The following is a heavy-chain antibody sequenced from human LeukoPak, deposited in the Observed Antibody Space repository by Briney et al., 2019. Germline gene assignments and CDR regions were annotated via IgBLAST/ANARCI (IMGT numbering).Heavy chain of an antibody. Sequence: GGSLRLSCVASGFTFSSYTMNWVRQAPGKGLEWVSSISWRSSYISYADSVKGRLTISRDNAKNSLFLQMNSLRAEDTAVYYCGNNWNLDNWGQGTLVTVSS. J-gene: IGHJ4*02. D-gene: IGHD1-20*01. CDR2: ISWRSSYI. CDR3: GNNWNLDN. V-gene: IGHV3-21*04. CDR1: GFTFSSYT.